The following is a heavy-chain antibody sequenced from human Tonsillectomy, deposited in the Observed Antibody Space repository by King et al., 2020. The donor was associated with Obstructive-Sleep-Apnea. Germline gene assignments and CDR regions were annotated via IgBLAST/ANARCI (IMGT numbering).Heavy chain of an antibody. J-gene: IGHJ4*02. V-gene: IGHV3-11*01. Sequence: VQLVESGGGLVKPGGSLRLSCAASGFTFSDYYMSWIRQAPGKGLEWVSYISRSGSAIYYADSVKGRFTISRDNAKNSLFLKMNSLRAEDTAVYFCARDLRGGYNPLYYFDYWGQGTLVTVSS. CDR3: ARDLRGGYNPLYYFDY. D-gene: IGHD5-24*01. CDR2: ISRSGSAI. CDR1: GFTFSDYY.